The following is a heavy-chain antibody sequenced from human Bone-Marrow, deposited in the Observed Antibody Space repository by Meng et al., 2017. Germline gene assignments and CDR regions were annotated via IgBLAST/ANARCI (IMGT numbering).Heavy chain of an antibody. CDR1: GYTFTSYY. J-gene: IGHJ4*02. D-gene: IGHD2-15*01. CDR2: INPSGGST. Sequence: ASVKVSCKASGYTFTSYYMHWVRQAPGQGLEWMGIINPSGGSTSYAQKFQGRVTMTRDTSTSTVYMELSSLRSEDTAVYYCARDLYCSGGSCYLHFDYWGQGTLVTVSS. CDR3: ARDLYCSGGSCYLHFDY. V-gene: IGHV1-46*01.